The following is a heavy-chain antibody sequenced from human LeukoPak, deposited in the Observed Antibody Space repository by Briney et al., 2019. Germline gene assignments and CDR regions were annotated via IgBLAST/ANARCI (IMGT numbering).Heavy chain of an antibody. J-gene: IGHJ4*02. CDR3: ASGDYGDPPLNY. V-gene: IGHV1-2*02. D-gene: IGHD4-17*01. Sequence: ASVKVSCKASGYTFTAYYMYWVRQAPGQGLELMGWINPNSAVTNYAQRFQGRVTITRDTSIRTAYMDLIRLRSDDTAVYYCASGDYGDPPLNYWGQGTLVTVSS. CDR2: INPNSAVT. CDR1: GYTFTAYY.